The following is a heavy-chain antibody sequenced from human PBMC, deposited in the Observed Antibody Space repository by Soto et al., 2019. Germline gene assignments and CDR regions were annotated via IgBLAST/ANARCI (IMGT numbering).Heavy chain of an antibody. CDR2: IHPDNGNT. J-gene: IGHJ5*02. D-gene: IGHD2-15*01. CDR3: ARGIATGQLDP. Sequence: QVQLVQSGAEVKKPGASVKISCKASGYTFTRYTMNWVRQAPGQRLEWMGWIHPDNGNTKSSQKFQDRVIITRDTSASTAYMDLSSLRSEDTAVYYCARGIATGQLDPWGQGTLVTVSS. CDR1: GYTFTRYT. V-gene: IGHV1-3*01.